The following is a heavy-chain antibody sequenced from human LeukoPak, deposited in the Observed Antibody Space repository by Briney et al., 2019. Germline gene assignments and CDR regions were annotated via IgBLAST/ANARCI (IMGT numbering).Heavy chain of an antibody. CDR2: ISYDGGNK. V-gene: IGHV3-30*18. J-gene: IGHJ6*04. CDR1: GFTFSSYG. CDR3: AKGHGAAVAGAYYYGMDV. Sequence: GRSLRLSCAASGFTFSSYGMHWVRQAPGKGLEWVAVISYDGGNKYYADSVKGRFTISRDNSKNTLYLQMNSLRAEDTAVYYCAKGHGAAVAGAYYYGMDVWGKGTTVTVSS. D-gene: IGHD6-19*01.